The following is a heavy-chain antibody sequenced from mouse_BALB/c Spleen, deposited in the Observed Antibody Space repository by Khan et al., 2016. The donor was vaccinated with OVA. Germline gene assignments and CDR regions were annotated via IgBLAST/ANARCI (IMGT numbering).Heavy chain of an antibody. Sequence: EVQLQESGPGLVKPSQSLSLTCTVTGYSITSDYAWNWIRQFPGNKLEWMGYISYSGSTSYNPSLKSRISITRDTSKNQFFLQLNSVTTEDTATYYCARSYGCYAMDCWGRGTSVTVSS. CDR3: ARSYGCYAMDC. J-gene: IGHJ4*01. V-gene: IGHV3-2*02. D-gene: IGHD1-2*01. CDR1: GYSITSDYA. CDR2: ISYSGST.